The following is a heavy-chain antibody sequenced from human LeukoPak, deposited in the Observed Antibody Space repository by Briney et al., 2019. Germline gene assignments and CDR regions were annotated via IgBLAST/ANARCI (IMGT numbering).Heavy chain of an antibody. CDR1: GGSISSGDYY. CDR2: ICYSGST. CDR3: ARGRSYDSSGYLVADFDY. V-gene: IGHV4-30-4*01. J-gene: IGHJ4*02. Sequence: SETLSLTCTVSGGSISSGDYYWSWIRQPPGKGLERIGYICYSGSTYYNPSLKSRVTISVDSSRNQFSLKLRSVTAADTAAYYCARGRSYDSSGYLVADFDYWGQGTLVTVSS. D-gene: IGHD3-22*01.